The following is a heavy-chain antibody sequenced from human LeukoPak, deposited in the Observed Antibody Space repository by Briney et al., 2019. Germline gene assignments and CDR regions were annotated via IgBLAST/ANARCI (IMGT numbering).Heavy chain of an antibody. CDR1: GGSISSYY. Sequence: SETLSLTCTVSGGSISSYYWSWIRQPPGKGLEWIGYIYYGGSTNYNPSLKSRVTISVDTSKNQFSLKLSSVTAADTAVYCCARVPMVRGVIRVVHGMDVWGQGTTVTVSS. CDR2: IYYGGST. V-gene: IGHV4-59*01. CDR3: ARVPMVRGVIRVVHGMDV. D-gene: IGHD3-10*01. J-gene: IGHJ6*02.